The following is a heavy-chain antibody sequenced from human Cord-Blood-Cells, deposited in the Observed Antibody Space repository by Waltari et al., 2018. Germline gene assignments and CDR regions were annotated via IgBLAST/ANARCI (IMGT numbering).Heavy chain of an antibody. CDR3: AREPQCGGDCPPTEYFQH. J-gene: IGHJ1*01. CDR2: INHSGRT. D-gene: IGHD2-21*02. V-gene: IGHV4-34*01. CDR1: GGSFSGYY. Sequence: QVQLQQWGAGLLKPSETLSLTCAVYGGSFSGYYWSWIRQPPGKGLEWIGEINHSGRTNYNPSLKSRVTISVDTSKNQFSLKLSSVTAADTAVYYCAREPQCGGDCPPTEYFQHWGQGTLVTVSS.